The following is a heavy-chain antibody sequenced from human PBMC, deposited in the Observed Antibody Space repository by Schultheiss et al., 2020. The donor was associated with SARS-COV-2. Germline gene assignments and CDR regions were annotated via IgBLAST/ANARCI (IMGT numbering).Heavy chain of an antibody. Sequence: GGSLRLSCAASGFTFSSYGMHWVRQAPGKGLEWVAVISYDGSNKYYADSVKGRFTISRDNAKNTLYLQMNSLRAEDTAVYYCARDLLPYSGYDTTPDYWGQGTLVTVSS. CDR1: GFTFSSYG. CDR3: ARDLLPYSGYDTTPDY. D-gene: IGHD5-12*01. CDR2: ISYDGSNK. J-gene: IGHJ4*02. V-gene: IGHV3-30*19.